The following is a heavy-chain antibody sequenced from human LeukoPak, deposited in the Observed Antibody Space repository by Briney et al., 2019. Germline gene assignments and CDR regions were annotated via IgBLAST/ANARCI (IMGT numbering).Heavy chain of an antibody. Sequence: PGGSLRLSCAASGFTFSSYEMSWVRQAPGKGLEWVSAISGSGGSTYYADSVKGRFTISRDNSKNTLYLQMNSLRAEDTAVYYCAKDSMYYDFWSGYSYWGQGTLVTVSS. CDR2: ISGSGGST. V-gene: IGHV3-23*01. J-gene: IGHJ4*02. CDR3: AKDSMYYDFWSGYSY. CDR1: GFTFSSYE. D-gene: IGHD3-3*01.